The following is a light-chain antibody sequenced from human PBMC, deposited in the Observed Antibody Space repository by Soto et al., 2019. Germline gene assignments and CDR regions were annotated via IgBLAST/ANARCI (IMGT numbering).Light chain of an antibody. CDR2: STS. CDR3: QQSYSTPSIT. J-gene: IGKJ5*01. CDR1: QNIRNS. V-gene: IGKV1-39*01. Sequence: DIQMTQAPSSLSASVGDRVNITCRASQNIRNSLNWYQQKPGKAPKLLISSTSSLQSGVPSRFSGSGSGTDFTLTISSLQPEDFASYYCQQSYSTPSITFGLGTRLEI.